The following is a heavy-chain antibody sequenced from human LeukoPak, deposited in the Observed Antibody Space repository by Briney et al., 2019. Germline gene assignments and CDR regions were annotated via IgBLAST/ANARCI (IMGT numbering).Heavy chain of an antibody. D-gene: IGHD6-13*01. CDR1: GYTFASYG. CDR2: ISAYNGNT. CDR3: ARSSGIAAAGNWFDP. J-gene: IGHJ5*02. V-gene: IGHV1-18*04. Sequence: ASVKVSCKASGYTFASYGISWVRQAPGQGLEWMGWISAYNGNTNYAQKLQGRVTMTTDTSTSTAYMELRSLRSDDTAVYYCARSSGIAAAGNWFDPWGQGTLATVSS.